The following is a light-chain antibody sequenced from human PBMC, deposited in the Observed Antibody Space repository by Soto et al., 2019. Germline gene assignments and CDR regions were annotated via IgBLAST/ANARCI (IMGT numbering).Light chain of an antibody. V-gene: IGLV2-14*03. CDR1: SSDVGAYNF. J-gene: IGLJ1*01. Sequence: QSVLTQPASVSGSPGLSITISCTGTSSDVGAYNFVSWYQQHPDKAPKLMIFDVSNRPSGVSNRFSGSKSGNTASLTISGLQSEDEAEYYCGSSTTSSNYVFGTGTKVTVL. CDR2: DVS. CDR3: GSSTTSSNYV.